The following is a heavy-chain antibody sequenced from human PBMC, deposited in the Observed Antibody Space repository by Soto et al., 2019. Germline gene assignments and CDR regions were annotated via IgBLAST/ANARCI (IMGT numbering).Heavy chain of an antibody. CDR3: AKDLGMDI. CDR2: ISYDGSNK. Sequence: GSLRLSCAASGFTFSSYGMHWVRQAPGKGLEWVAVISYDGSNKYYADSVKGRFTISRDNSKNTLYLQMNSLRAEDTAVYYCAKDLGMDIWGQGTTVTVSS. V-gene: IGHV3-30*18. J-gene: IGHJ6*02. CDR1: GFTFSSYG.